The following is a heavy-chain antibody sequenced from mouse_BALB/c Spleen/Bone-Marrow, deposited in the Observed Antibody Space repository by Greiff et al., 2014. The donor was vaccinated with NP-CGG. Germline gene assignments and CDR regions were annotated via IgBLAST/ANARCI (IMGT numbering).Heavy chain of an antibody. CDR3: ARIYYGNYY. V-gene: IGHV1-54*01. Sequence: VQLQQSRAELVRPGTSVKVSCKASGYAFTNYLIEWVKQRPGQGLEWIGVINPGSGGTNYNEKFKGKATLTADKSSSTAYMQLSSLTSDDSAVYLCARIYYGNYYWGQGTTLTVSS. CDR2: INPGSGGT. CDR1: GYAFTNYL. D-gene: IGHD2-1*01. J-gene: IGHJ2*01.